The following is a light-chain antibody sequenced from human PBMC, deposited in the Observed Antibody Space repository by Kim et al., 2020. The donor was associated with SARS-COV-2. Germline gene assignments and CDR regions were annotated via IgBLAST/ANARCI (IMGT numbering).Light chain of an antibody. CDR1: QSIVSSSDNKNY. Sequence: DTIKCKSSQSIVSSSDNKNYVAWVQDRTGQPQKLVIRWASTREPGVPDRFRGRGSGTDVTLTIASLQAEDVAVYYCKQYYNAPIAFGQGTRLEIK. CDR2: WAS. J-gene: IGKJ5*01. V-gene: IGKV4-1*01. CDR3: KQYYNAPIA.